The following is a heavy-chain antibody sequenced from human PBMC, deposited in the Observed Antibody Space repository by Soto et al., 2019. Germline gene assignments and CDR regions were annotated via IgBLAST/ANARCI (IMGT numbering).Heavy chain of an antibody. V-gene: IGHV5-51*01. CDR1: GYSFTSYW. Sequence: GESLKISCKGSGYSFTSYWIGWVRQMPGKGLEWMGIIYPGDPDTRYSPSFQGQVTISADKSISTAYLQWSSLKASDTAMYYCARHRGDLWSGHLYYYCMDVWGKGTTVTVSS. J-gene: IGHJ6*03. D-gene: IGHD3-3*01. CDR2: IYPGDPDT. CDR3: ARHRGDLWSGHLYYYCMDV.